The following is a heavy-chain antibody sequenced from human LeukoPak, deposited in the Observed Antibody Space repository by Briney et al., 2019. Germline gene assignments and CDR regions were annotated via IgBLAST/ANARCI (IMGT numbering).Heavy chain of an antibody. D-gene: IGHD3-22*01. Sequence: GGSLRLSCVASGFIFSRYEMSWGRQAPGKGLEWLSYIGTSGSIMSYADSVKGRFTISRDNAKNSLYLQMNSLRAEDTAVYYCARREFYDTSGYLFDYWGQGTLVTVSS. CDR1: GFIFSRYE. CDR3: ARREFYDTSGYLFDY. J-gene: IGHJ4*02. CDR2: IGTSGSIM. V-gene: IGHV3-48*03.